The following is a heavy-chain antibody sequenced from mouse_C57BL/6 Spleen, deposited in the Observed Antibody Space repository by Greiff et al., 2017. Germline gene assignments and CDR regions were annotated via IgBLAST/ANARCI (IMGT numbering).Heavy chain of an antibody. D-gene: IGHD1-1*01. CDR3: VLTTVVANYFDH. V-gene: IGHV1-74*01. J-gene: IGHJ2*01. CDR1: GYTFTSYW. CDR2: IHPSDSDT. Sequence: QVQLQQPGAELVKPGASVKVSCKASGYTFTSYWMHWVKQRPGQGLEWIGRIHPSDSDTNYNQKFKGKATLTVDKSSSTAYMQRSSLTSEDSAVYYCVLTTVVANYFDHWGQGTTLTVSS.